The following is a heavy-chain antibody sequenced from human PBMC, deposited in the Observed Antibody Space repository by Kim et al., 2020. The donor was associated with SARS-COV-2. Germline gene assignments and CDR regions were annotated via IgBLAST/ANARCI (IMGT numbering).Heavy chain of an antibody. D-gene: IGHD2-15*01. CDR3: ARHVLRGWFDP. V-gene: IGHV4-39*01. Sequence: TYDNPSLKRRVTISVDTSKNQFSLKLSSVTAADTAVYYCARHVLRGWFDPWGQGTLVTVSS. J-gene: IGHJ5*02. CDR2: T.